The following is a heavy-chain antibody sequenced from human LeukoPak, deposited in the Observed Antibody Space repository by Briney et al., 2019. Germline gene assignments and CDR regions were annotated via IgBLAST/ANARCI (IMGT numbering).Heavy chain of an antibody. J-gene: IGHJ4*02. CDR3: ARQEAYCGGDCFLPFDY. V-gene: IGHV4-39*01. CDR1: GGSISSSSYY. Sequence: MASETLSLTCTVSGGSISSSSYYRGWIRQPPGKGLEWIGSIYYSGSTHYNPSLKSRVTISVDTSKNQFSLKLSSVTAADTAVYYCARQEAYCGGDCFLPFDYWGQGTLVTVSS. D-gene: IGHD2-21*02. CDR2: IYYSGST.